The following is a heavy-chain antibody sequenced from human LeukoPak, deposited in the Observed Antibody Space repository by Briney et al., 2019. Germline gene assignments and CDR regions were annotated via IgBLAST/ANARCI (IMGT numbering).Heavy chain of an antibody. CDR2: VNHGGST. J-gene: IGHJ4*02. V-gene: IGHV4-34*01. CDR3: ARGRARVVPGTGYFDS. Sequence: PSETLSLTCAVHGGSLAGYNWNWIRQLPGKELEWIGDVNHGGSTNYNPSLESRVTVSIDTWNSQFSLELNSVTAADTAVYYCARGRARVVPGTGYFDSWSQGSLVIVSS. CDR1: GGSLAGYN. D-gene: IGHD2-2*01.